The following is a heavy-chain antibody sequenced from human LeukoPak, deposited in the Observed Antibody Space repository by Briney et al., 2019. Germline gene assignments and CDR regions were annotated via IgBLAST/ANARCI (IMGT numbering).Heavy chain of an antibody. CDR3: AKGAGGFSYYNWFDP. Sequence: SETLSLTCAVYGGSFSGYYWSWIRQPPGKGLEWIGEIHDSGSTNYNPSLKSRVTISVDTSKNQFSLKLASVTAADTAIYYCAKGAGGFSYYNWFDPWGQGTLVTVSS. J-gene: IGHJ5*02. V-gene: IGHV4-34*01. CDR2: IHDSGST. D-gene: IGHD5-18*01. CDR1: GGSFSGYY.